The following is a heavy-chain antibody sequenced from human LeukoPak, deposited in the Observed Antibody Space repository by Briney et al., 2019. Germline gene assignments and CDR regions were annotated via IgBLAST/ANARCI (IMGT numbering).Heavy chain of an antibody. Sequence: GGSLRLSCSASGFTFSRFWMSWVRQAPGKGLEYVALIKPGGSETYHMDSVKGRFTISRDDATNSLYLQMNSLRVEDTALYYCARDRETESDSEGDYWGQGTLVTVSS. CDR2: IKPGGSET. J-gene: IGHJ4*02. CDR3: ARDRETESDSEGDY. D-gene: IGHD2-21*02. V-gene: IGHV3-7*01. CDR1: GFTFSRFW.